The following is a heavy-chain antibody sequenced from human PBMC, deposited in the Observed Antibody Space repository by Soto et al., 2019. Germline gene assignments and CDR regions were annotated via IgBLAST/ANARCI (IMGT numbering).Heavy chain of an antibody. J-gene: IGHJ5*02. V-gene: IGHV1-3*01. CDR3: ARVYGDYFWFDP. D-gene: IGHD4-17*01. Sequence: GASVKVSCKASGYTFISYAIRWVRQAPGQRLEWMGWLNAGNGYTKYSQKLQGRVTLTRDTSASTAYMELTSLRSEVTAVYYCARVYGDYFWFDPWGQGTPVTVSS. CDR1: GYTFISYA. CDR2: LNAGNGYT.